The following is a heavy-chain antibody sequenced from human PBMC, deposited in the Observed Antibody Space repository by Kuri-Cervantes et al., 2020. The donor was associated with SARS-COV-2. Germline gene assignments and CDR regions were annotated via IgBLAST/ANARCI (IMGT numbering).Heavy chain of an antibody. D-gene: IGHD3-10*01. CDR3: AREGQDPGELLRWFDP. V-gene: IGHV4-39*07. CDR1: GGSISSSSYY. J-gene: IGHJ5*02. Sequence: SETLSLTCTVSGGSISSSSYYWAWIRQPPGKGLEWIGSIYYSGSTYYNPSLKSRVTISVDTSKNQFSLKLSSVTAADTAVYYCAREGQDPGELLRWFDPWGQGTLVTVSS. CDR2: IYYSGST.